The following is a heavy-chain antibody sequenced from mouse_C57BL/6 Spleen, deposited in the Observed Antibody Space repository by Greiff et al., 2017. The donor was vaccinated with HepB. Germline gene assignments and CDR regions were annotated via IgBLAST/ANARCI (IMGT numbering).Heavy chain of an antibody. D-gene: IGHD4-1*02. CDR3: ARWQLGRSAY. CDR1: GYTFTSYW. J-gene: IGHJ3*01. V-gene: IGHV1-61*01. CDR2: IYPSDSET. Sequence: QVQLQQPGAELVRPGSSVKLSCKASGYTFTSYWMDWVKQRPGQGLEWIGNIYPSDSETHYNQKFKDKATLTVDKSSSTAYMQLSSLTSEDSAVYYCARWQLGRSAYWGQGTLVTVSA.